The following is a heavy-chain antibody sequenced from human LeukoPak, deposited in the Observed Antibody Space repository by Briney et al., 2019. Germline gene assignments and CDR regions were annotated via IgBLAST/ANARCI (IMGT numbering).Heavy chain of an antibody. Sequence: PGGSLRLSCAASGFTFSSYGMHWVRQAPGKGLEWVSAISGSGGSTYYADSVKGWFSMSRDNSKNTLYLQMNSLRAEDTAVYYCAGADSRARLVVIGPHYWGQGTLVTVSS. CDR3: AGADSRARLVVIGPHY. V-gene: IGHV3-23*01. D-gene: IGHD3-22*01. CDR2: ISGSGGST. CDR1: GFTFSSYG. J-gene: IGHJ4*02.